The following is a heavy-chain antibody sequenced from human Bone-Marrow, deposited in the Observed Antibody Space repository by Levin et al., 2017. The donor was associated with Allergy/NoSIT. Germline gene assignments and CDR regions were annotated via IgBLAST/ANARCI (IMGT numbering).Heavy chain of an antibody. D-gene: IGHD3-22*01. CDR1: GGTFSSYP. J-gene: IGHJ4*02. CDR3: ARATYYYDSSGYYYGEGSLYYFDY. V-gene: IGHV1-69*04. CDR2: IIPILGIA. Sequence: GASVKVSCKASGGTFSSYPISWVRQAPGQGLEWMGRIIPILGIANYAQKFQGRVTITADKSTSTAYMELSSLRSEDTAVYYCARATYYYDSSGYYYGEGSLYYFDYWGQGTLVTVSS.